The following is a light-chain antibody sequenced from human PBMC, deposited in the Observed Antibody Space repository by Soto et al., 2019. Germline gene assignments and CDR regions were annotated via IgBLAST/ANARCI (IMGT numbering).Light chain of an antibody. J-gene: IGKJ2*01. CDR1: QSVSSN. Sequence: EIVMTQSPATLSVSPGERATLSCRASQSVSSNLAWYQQQPGQAPRLLIYGASTRAHGTPARFSGSGSGTEFTLTNSSLQSEDFAVYYCQQYNNWPPYTFGQGTKLEIK. CDR3: QQYNNWPPYT. V-gene: IGKV3-15*01. CDR2: GAS.